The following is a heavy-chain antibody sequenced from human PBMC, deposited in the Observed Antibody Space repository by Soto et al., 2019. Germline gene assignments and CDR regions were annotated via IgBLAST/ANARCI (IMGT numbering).Heavy chain of an antibody. CDR1: GYTFTSYG. CDR3: ARVSGYYYDSSGITPDAFDI. D-gene: IGHD3-22*01. CDR2: ISAYNGNT. V-gene: IGHV1-18*01. Sequence: ASVKVSCKASGYTFTSYGISWVRQAPGQGLEWMGWISAYNGNTNYAQKLQGRVTMTTDTSTSTAYMELRSLRSDDTAVYYCARVSGYYYDSSGITPDAFDIWGQGTMVTV. J-gene: IGHJ3*02.